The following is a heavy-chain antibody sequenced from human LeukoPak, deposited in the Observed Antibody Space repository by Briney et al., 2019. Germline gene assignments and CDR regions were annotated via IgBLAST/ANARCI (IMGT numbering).Heavy chain of an antibody. Sequence: GGSLRLSCAASGFTFSSYGMHWVRQAPGKGLEWVAVIWYDGSNKYYADSVKGRFTISRDNSKNTLYLQMNSLRAEDTAVYYCAKEMAVAGTYYWGQGTLVTVSS. CDR1: GFTFSSYG. D-gene: IGHD6-19*01. V-gene: IGHV3-33*06. CDR3: AKEMAVAGTYY. CDR2: IWYDGSNK. J-gene: IGHJ4*02.